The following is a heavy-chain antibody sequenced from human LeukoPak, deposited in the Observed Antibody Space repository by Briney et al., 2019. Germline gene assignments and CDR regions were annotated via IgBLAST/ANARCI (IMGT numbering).Heavy chain of an antibody. CDR2: INPSGGST. V-gene: IGHV1-46*01. J-gene: IGHJ4*02. CDR1: GYTFTSYY. CDR3: ARGRMYYYGSGSSLGGFKY. Sequence: ASVKVSCKASGYTFTSYYMHWVRQAPGQGLEWMGIINPSGGSTSYAQKFQGRVTMTRDKSTSTVYMELSSLRSEDTAVYYCARGRMYYYGSGSSLGGFKYWGQGTLVTVSS. D-gene: IGHD3-10*01.